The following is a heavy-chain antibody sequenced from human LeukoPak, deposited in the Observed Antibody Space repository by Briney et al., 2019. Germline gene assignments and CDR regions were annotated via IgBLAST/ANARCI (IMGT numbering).Heavy chain of an antibody. Sequence: PSQTLSLTCTVSGNSISSGDYYWSWIRQPAGKGLEWIGRISSSGSTNYNPSLKSRVTISVDTSKNQFSLNLTSVTAADTAVYYCAREGGGSGWTYYYYMDVWGKGTTVTVSS. CDR1: GNSISSGDYY. CDR2: ISSSGST. CDR3: AREGGGSGWTYYYYMDV. J-gene: IGHJ6*03. V-gene: IGHV4-61*02. D-gene: IGHD6-19*01.